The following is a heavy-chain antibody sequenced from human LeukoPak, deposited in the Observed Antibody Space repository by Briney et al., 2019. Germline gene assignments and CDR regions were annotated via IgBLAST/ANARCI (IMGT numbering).Heavy chain of an antibody. D-gene: IGHD1-26*01. CDR1: GYSFTSSW. Sequence: GESLKTSCKGSGYSFTSSWIGWVRQMPGKGLEWMGIIYPVDSDTKYSPSSQGQVTISADKSISTAFLQWSSLKASDTAMYYCARPSGTYNRFDYWGQGTLVTVSS. J-gene: IGHJ4*02. V-gene: IGHV5-51*01. CDR3: ARPSGTYNRFDY. CDR2: IYPVDSDT.